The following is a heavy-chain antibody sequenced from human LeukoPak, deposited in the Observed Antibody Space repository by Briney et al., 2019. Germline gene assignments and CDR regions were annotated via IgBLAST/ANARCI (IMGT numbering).Heavy chain of an antibody. CDR2: ISYDGSNK. CDR1: GFTFSSYG. CDR3: AKDGGLQLYYYYYGMDV. J-gene: IGHJ6*02. D-gene: IGHD5-24*01. Sequence: GSLRLSCAASGFTFSSYGMHWVRPAPGKGLEWVAVISYDGSNKYYADSVKGRFTISRDNSKNTLYLQMNSLRAEDTAVYYCAKDGGLQLYYYYYGMDVWGQGTTVTVSS. V-gene: IGHV3-30*18.